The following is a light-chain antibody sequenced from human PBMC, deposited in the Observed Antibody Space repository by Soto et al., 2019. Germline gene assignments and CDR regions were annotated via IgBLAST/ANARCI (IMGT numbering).Light chain of an antibody. CDR3: QQYGSIPWT. V-gene: IGKV3-20*01. Sequence: EIVLTQSPATLSLSPGERATLSCRAGQSVSNLLAWYQQKPGQAPRLLIYDASSRATGIPDRFSGSGSGTDFTLTISRLEPEDFAVYYCQQYGSIPWTFGQGTKVDIK. CDR2: DAS. CDR1: QSVSNL. J-gene: IGKJ1*01.